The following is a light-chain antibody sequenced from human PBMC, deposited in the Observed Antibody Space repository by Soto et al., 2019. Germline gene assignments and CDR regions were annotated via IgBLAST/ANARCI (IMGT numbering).Light chain of an antibody. Sequence: EIVLTQSPATLSVSPGERASLSCRASQSVSNSLAWYQQNPGQAPRLLIYAASTRATGIPARFSGSGSGTEFTLTTSSLQSEDLAVYYCQQYNNWPPMYTFGQGTKLEIK. J-gene: IGKJ2*01. CDR2: AAS. CDR3: QQYNNWPPMYT. CDR1: QSVSNS. V-gene: IGKV3D-15*01.